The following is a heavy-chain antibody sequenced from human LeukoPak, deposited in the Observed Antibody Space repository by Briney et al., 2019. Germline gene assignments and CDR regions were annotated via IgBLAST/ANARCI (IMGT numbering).Heavy chain of an antibody. J-gene: IGHJ6*03. CDR2: IYHSGST. V-gene: IGHV4-38-2*02. CDR1: GYSISSGYY. Sequence: SETLSLTCTVSGYSISSGYYWGWIRQPPGKGLEWIGSIYHSGSTYYNPSLKSRVTISVDTSKNQFSLKLSSVTAADTAVYYCARAIVWSGYPVRFYYMDVWGKGTTVTVSS. D-gene: IGHD3-3*01. CDR3: ARAIVWSGYPVRFYYMDV.